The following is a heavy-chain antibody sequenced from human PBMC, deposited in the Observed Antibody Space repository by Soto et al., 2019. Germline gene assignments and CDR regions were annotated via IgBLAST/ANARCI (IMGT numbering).Heavy chain of an antibody. V-gene: IGHV3-73*01. CDR3: TRLPNSSGWYSDY. CDR2: IRSKANSYAT. J-gene: IGHJ4*02. CDR1: GFTFSGSA. Sequence: EVPLVESGGGLVQPGGSLKLSCAASGFTFSGSAMHWVRQASGKGLEWVGRIRSKANSYATAYAASVKGRFTISRDDSKNTAYLQMNSLKTEDTAVYYCTRLPNSSGWYSDYWGQGTLVTVSS. D-gene: IGHD6-19*01.